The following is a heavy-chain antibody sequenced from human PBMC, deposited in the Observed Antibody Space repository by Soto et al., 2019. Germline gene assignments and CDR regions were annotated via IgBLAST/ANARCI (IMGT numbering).Heavy chain of an antibody. J-gene: IGHJ4*02. CDR1: GFTFSSYW. V-gene: IGHV3-74*01. Sequence: EVQLVESGGGLVQPGGSLRLSCAASGFTFSSYWMHWVRQAPGKGLVWVSRINRDVNSTSYADSVKGRFTISRDNAKNTLYLQMNSLRAEDTAVYYCAVAVAGPTAIGYWGQGTLVTVSS. CDR2: INRDVNST. CDR3: AVAVAGPTAIGY. D-gene: IGHD6-13*01.